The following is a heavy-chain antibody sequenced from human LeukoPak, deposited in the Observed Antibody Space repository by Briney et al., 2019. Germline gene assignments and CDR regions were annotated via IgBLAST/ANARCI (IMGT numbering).Heavy chain of an antibody. V-gene: IGHV3-7*01. CDR3: ARDVWTGVAVSDY. D-gene: IGHD6-19*01. CDR2: IKEDGSIQ. CDR1: GFTFSSYC. J-gene: IGHJ4*02. Sequence: ARGSLRLSCVASGFTFSSYCMTWVRQAPGKGLEWVANIKEDGSIQYYLDSVRGRFTISRDNAKTSVYLQLNSLRADDTAVYYCARDVWTGVAVSDYWGQGTLVTVSS.